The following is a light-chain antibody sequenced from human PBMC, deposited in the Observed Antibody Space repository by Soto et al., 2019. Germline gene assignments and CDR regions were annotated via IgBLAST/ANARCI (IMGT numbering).Light chain of an antibody. J-gene: IGKJ5*01. CDR3: LQRSNWPDT. CDR2: DAS. CDR1: QSVGTS. V-gene: IGKV3-11*01. Sequence: EIVLTQSPATLSLSPGERARLSCRASQSVGTSLVWYQQKPGQVPRLLIYDASKTATGIPARFSGSGSGTDFALTIMSLEPGDFAVYYCLQRSNWPDTFGQGTRLEIK.